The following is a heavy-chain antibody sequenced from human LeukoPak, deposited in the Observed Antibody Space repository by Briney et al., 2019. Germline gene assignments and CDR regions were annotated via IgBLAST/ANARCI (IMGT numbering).Heavy chain of an antibody. CDR3: ARDPRNVGLAP. CDR1: GFTFSNYM. D-gene: IGHD2-15*01. V-gene: IGHV3-74*01. Sequence: PGGSLRLSCAASGFTFSNYMMHWVRQAPGKGLVWVSRIKSDGITITYADSVKGRFTISRDNAKNTLYLQMNSLRAEDTAVYYCARDPRNVGLAPWGQGTLVTVSS. CDR2: IKSDGITI. J-gene: IGHJ5*02.